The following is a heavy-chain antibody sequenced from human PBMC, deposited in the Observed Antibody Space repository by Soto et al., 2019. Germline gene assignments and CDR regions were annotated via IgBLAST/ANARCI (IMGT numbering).Heavy chain of an antibody. D-gene: IGHD3-16*01. CDR1: GFTVSSNY. J-gene: IGHJ6*02. CDR2: IYSGGST. Sequence: GGSLRLSCAASGFTVSSNYMSWVRQAPGKGLEWVSVIYSGGSTYYADSVKGRFTISRDNSKNTLCLQMNSLRAEDTAVYYCARDRRLGGRYCGMDVWGQGTTVTVSS. CDR3: ARDRRLGGRYCGMDV. V-gene: IGHV3-53*01.